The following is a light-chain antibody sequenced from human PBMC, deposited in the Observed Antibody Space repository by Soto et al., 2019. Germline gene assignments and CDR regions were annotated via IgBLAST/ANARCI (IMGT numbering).Light chain of an antibody. Sequence: EIILTQSPGTLALSPGDGATLSCRASQTVNRNYLAWYHPRPGQPPRLLTYGVSNRASGGPDRFSGDGSGTEFTLTIGRLDPDDFGVYYCQQYIDSPRTFGQGTRVEVK. V-gene: IGKV3-20*01. CDR2: GVS. CDR1: QTVNRNY. CDR3: QQYIDSPRT. J-gene: IGKJ1*01.